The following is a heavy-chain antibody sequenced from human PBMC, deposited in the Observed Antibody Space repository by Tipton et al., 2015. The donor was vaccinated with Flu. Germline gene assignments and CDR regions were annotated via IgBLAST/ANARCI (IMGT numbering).Heavy chain of an antibody. J-gene: IGHJ4*02. D-gene: IGHD4-23*01. Sequence: TLSLTCTVSGGSISGYYWTWIRQPPGKGLEWIGYIHYSGSTNYNPSLKSRVTISVDTSKNQFSLKLSSVTAADTAVYYCATEYRGGGNRYYFDYWGQGTLVTVTS. CDR3: ATEYRGGGNRYYFDY. V-gene: IGHV4-59*01. CDR2: IHYSGST. CDR1: GGSISGYY.